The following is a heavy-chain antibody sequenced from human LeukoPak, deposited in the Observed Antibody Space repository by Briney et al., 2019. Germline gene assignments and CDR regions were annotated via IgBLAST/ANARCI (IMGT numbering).Heavy chain of an antibody. CDR2: IHPGSGDT. V-gene: IGHV1-2*02. CDR3: ASYASGYNWMKA. J-gene: IGHJ5*02. CDR1: GHTFTKYY. Sequence: ASVNVSCKASGHTFTKYYMHWVRQAPGQGLEWMGWIHPGSGDTNYAQKFQGRVTVTRDTSITTAYMELTSLGSDDTAVYYCASYASGYNWMKAWGQGTLVTVSS. D-gene: IGHD3-10*01.